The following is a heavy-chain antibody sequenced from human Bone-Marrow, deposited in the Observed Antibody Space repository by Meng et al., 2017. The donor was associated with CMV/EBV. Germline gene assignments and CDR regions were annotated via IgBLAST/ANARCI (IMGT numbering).Heavy chain of an antibody. D-gene: IGHD1-1*01. CDR3: ARVPENNWNDVRGFDY. J-gene: IGHJ4*02. V-gene: IGHV4-30-4*08. CDR2: IYYSGST. CDR1: SIRSGSFY. Sequence: SIRSGSFYSRFILPPPGTGLAWIASIYYSGSTYYNPSLKSRVTMSVDTSRNQFSLKVSSVTAADTAVYYCARVPENNWNDVRGFDYWGQGALVTVSS.